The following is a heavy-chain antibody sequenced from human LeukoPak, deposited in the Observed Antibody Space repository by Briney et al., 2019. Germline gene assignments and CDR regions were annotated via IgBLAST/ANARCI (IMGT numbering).Heavy chain of an antibody. CDR2: IYCGGST. J-gene: IGHJ4*02. CDR3: GRLIDYGDYRY. V-gene: IGHV3-53*01. Sequence: GGSLRLSCAASGFTVSSNYMSWVRQAPGKGLEWVSVIYCGGSTYYAESVKGRFTISRDNSKNTLYLQMTSLRADETAVYYCGRLIDYGDYRYCGQGQVVIVSA. CDR1: GFTVSSNY. D-gene: IGHD4-17*01.